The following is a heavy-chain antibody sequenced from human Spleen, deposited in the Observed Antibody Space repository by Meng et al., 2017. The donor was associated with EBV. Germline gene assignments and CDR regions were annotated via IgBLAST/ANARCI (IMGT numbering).Heavy chain of an antibody. J-gene: IGHJ4*02. CDR2: INPNSGGT. CDR1: GYNFTDYY. CDR3: ARYVGLRDFDY. D-gene: IGHD1-26*01. Sequence: QGHLVQSGAEVKKPGASVKVSCKASGYNFTDYYIPWVRPAPAQGLEWMGRINPNSGGTNSAQKFQGRVTMTRGTSVSTAYMELSRLTSDDTAVYYCARYVGLRDFDYWGQGTLVTVSS. V-gene: IGHV1-2*06.